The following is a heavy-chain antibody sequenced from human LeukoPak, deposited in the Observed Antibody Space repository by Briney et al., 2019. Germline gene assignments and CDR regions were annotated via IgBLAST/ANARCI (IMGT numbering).Heavy chain of an antibody. CDR2: ISSSSSYI. CDR3: ARDFFWHDSSGSDAFAI. CDR1: AFTFSSYS. V-gene: IGHV3-21*01. D-gene: IGHD3-22*01. Sequence: PGGSLRLSCAASAFTFSSYSMNWVRQAPGKGLEWVSSISSSSSYIYYADSVKGRFTISRDNAKNSLYLQMNSLRAEDTAVYYCARDFFWHDSSGSDAFAIWGQGTMVTVSS. J-gene: IGHJ3*02.